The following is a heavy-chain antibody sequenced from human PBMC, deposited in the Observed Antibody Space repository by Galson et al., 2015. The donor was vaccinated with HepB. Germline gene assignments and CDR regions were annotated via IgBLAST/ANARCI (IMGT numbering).Heavy chain of an antibody. CDR3: ATAGSHYYDSSGHFQFDP. CDR2: IYYDGNKK. CDR1: GFTFRSYG. V-gene: IGHV3-33*01. J-gene: IGHJ5*02. Sequence: SLRLSCATSGFTFRSYGMHWVRQAPGKGLEWVAVIYYDGNKKYYADSVKGRFTISRDNSRSTLYLQMNSLRAEDTAVYYCATAGSHYYDSSGHFQFDPRGQGTLVTVSS. D-gene: IGHD3-22*01.